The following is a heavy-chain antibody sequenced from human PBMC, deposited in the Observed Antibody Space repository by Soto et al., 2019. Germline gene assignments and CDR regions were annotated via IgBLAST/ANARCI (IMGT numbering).Heavy chain of an antibody. CDR3: ARASGSNIHFDY. Sequence: GGSLRLSCTASGITFSADTMHWVRQAPGKGLEWVALILYDGNGKQYADSVKGRFTISGDNTKNTLYLQMNSLRVEDTAVYYCARASGSNIHFDYWGQGTLVTVSS. V-gene: IGHV3-30-3*01. CDR2: ILYDGNGK. J-gene: IGHJ4*02. D-gene: IGHD1-26*01. CDR1: GITFSADT.